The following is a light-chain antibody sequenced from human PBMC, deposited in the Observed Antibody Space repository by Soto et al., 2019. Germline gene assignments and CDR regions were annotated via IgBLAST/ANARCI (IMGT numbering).Light chain of an antibody. Sequence: DIQMTQSPSTLSAAVGDRVTITCRASQTVIGWLAWYQQKPGKAPNLLIYKASNLQSGVSSRFSGSGSETEFTLTIDSLQPDDFATYYCHQYHRYPYTFGQGTKLEIK. CDR3: HQYHRYPYT. CDR2: KAS. CDR1: QTVIGW. J-gene: IGKJ2*01. V-gene: IGKV1-5*03.